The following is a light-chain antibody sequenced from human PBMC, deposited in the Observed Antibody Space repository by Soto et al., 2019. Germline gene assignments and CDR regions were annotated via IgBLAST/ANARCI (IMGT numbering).Light chain of an antibody. CDR3: MQGTHWLTYT. J-gene: IGKJ2*01. V-gene: IGKV2-30*01. CDR2: KVS. Sequence: DVAMTQSPLSLPVTLGQPASISCRSSQSLTYSDGNTYLSLYQLRPGQSPSGLIYKVSNRDSGVPDRLSGSGSGTEFAQKISVVKAEDVGVYYCMQGTHWLTYTCGQGTKLVIK. CDR1: QSLTYSDGNTY.